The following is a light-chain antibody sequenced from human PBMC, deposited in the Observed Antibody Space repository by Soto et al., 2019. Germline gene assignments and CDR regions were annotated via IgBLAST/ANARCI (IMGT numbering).Light chain of an antibody. CDR2: GNS. V-gene: IGLV1-40*01. Sequence: QSVLTQPPSVSGAQGRGSPSPALGAAPTSGQVMMYTGTSSFQEPPKLLIYGNSNRPSGVPDRFSGSKSGTSASLAITGLQAEDEADYYCQSYDSSLSGVVFGGGTKLTVL. J-gene: IGLJ2*01. CDR1: APTSGQVM. CDR3: QSYDSSLSGVV.